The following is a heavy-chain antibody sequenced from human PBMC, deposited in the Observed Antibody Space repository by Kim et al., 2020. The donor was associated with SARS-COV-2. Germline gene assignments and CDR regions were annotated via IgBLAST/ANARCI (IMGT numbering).Heavy chain of an antibody. D-gene: IGHD1-7*01. CDR3: ARHSTRVLYWYNWNYGLPERWYCDL. CDR2: IYYSGST. CDR1: GGSISSYY. V-gene: IGHV4-59*08. Sequence: SETLSLTCTVSGGSISSYYWSWIRQPPGKGLEWIGYIYYSGSTNYNPSLKSRVTISVDTSKNQFSLKLSSVTAADTAVYYCARHSTRVLYWYNWNYGLPERWYCDLWGRGTRVTLST. J-gene: IGHJ2*01.